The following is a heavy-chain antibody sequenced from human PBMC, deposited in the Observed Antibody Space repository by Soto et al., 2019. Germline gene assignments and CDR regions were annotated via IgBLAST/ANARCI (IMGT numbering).Heavy chain of an antibody. Sequence: SGPTLVNPTQTFTLTGTFSGFSLSTNGVGVGWIRQPPGKALEWLTLIYWDDDKRNSPSLKSRLTITKDTSKNQVVLTMTNMDPVDTATYYCARQWGPKYYFDYWGQGTLVTVSS. CDR1: GFSLSTNGVG. D-gene: IGHD1-26*01. CDR2: IYWDDDK. J-gene: IGHJ4*02. V-gene: IGHV2-5*02. CDR3: ARQWGPKYYFDY.